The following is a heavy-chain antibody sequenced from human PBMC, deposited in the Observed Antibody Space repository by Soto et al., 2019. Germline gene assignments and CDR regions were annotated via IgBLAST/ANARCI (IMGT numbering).Heavy chain of an antibody. Sequence: PVDSQMLSCAPSGFTFRSYSMSLVRQAPGKGLEWVSAIRGSGGSTYYADSVKGRFTISRDNSKNTLYLQMNSLRAEDTAVYYCAKDAGGFDYWGRGTLVSVS. CDR3: AKDAGGFDY. V-gene: IGHV3-23*01. CDR1: GFTFRSYS. D-gene: IGHD3-10*01. J-gene: IGHJ4*02. CDR2: IRGSGGST.